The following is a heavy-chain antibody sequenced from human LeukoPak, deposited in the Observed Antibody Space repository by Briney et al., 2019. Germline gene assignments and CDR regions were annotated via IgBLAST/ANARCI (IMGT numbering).Heavy chain of an antibody. V-gene: IGHV3-21*01. J-gene: IGHJ4*02. D-gene: IGHD3-22*01. CDR3: ASDLHYYDSSGYSGRNDY. CDR2: ISSSSSYI. Sequence: GGSLRLSCAASGFTFSSYSMNWVRQAPGKGLEWVSSISSSSSYIYYADSVKGRFTISRDNAKNSLYLQMNSLRAEDTAVYYCASDLHYYDSSGYSGRNDYWGQGTLVTVSS. CDR1: GFTFSSYS.